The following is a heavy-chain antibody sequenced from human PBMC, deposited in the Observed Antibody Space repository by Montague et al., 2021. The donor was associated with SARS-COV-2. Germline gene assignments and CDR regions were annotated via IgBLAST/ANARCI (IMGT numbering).Heavy chain of an antibody. D-gene: IGHD4-17*01. CDR2: IYWDDDK. CDR3: AHSYADYLFDY. Sequence: PALVKPTQTLTLTCNFSGFSLRTSGVGVGWIRQPPGKALEWLAVIYWDDDKRYSPSLKSRLTVTKDTSKNQVVLTMTNMDPVDTATYYCAHSYADYLFDYWGQGTLVSVSS. CDR1: GFSLRTSGVG. V-gene: IGHV2-5*02. J-gene: IGHJ4*02.